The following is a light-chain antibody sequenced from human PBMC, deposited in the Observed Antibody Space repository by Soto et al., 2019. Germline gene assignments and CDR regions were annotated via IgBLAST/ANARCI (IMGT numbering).Light chain of an antibody. CDR1: QGIRSD. CDR2: AAT. V-gene: IGKV1-6*01. CDR3: QQKYSYPRT. Sequence: AIQMTQSPASLSASLGDRVNITCRASQGIRSDLGWFQQKPGTAPKLLIYAATNLASAVPSRFSGSGSGTDFTLTISSLQPEDFATYYWQQKYSYPRTFGQGTKVEIK. J-gene: IGKJ1*01.